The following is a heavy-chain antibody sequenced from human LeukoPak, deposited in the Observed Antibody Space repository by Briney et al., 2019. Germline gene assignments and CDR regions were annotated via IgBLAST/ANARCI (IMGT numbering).Heavy chain of an antibody. V-gene: IGHV3-74*01. J-gene: IGHJ4*02. CDR2: INTDGSST. CDR1: GFTFSNYW. D-gene: IGHD5-18*01. Sequence: GESLGLSCAASGFTFSNYWMHWVRQAPGKGLVWVSRINTDGSSTNYADSVKGRFTISRDNAKNTLYLQMNSLRGEDTAVYYCASTTMAIPGDYWGQGTLVTVSS. CDR3: ASTTMAIPGDY.